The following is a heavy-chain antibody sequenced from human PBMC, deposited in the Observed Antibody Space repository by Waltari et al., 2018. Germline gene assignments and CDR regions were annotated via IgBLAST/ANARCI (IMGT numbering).Heavy chain of an antibody. V-gene: IGHV1-24*01. Sequence: QVQLVQSGAEVKKPGASVKVSCQVSGYTLYGFSMHWVRRARGKGLEWMGGFDPEDGETIYAQKFQGRVTMTEDTSTDTAYMELSSLRSEDTAVYYCATGAARPWDYYYGMDVWGQGTTVTVSS. J-gene: IGHJ6*02. CDR2: FDPEDGET. D-gene: IGHD6-6*01. CDR3: ATGAARPWDYYYGMDV. CDR1: GYTLYGFS.